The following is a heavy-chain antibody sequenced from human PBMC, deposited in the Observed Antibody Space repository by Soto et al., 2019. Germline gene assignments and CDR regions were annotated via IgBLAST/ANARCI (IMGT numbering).Heavy chain of an antibody. D-gene: IGHD3-9*01. CDR1: GGSISRYY. CDR2: IYYSGST. Sequence: SETLSLTCTVSGGSISRYYWSWIRQPPGKGLEWIGYIYYSGSTNYNPSLKSRVTISVDTSKNQFSLKLSSVTAADTAVYYCARISVDKFDYWGQGTLVTVSS. V-gene: IGHV4-59*01. CDR3: ARISVDKFDY. J-gene: IGHJ4*02.